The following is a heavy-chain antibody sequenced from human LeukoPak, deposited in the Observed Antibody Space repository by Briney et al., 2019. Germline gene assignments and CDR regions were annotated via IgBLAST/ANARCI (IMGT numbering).Heavy chain of an antibody. D-gene: IGHD3-9*01. CDR2: INAGNGDT. V-gene: IGHV1-3*03. CDR1: GYTFTNYA. CDR3: ARDPLQYHDLLTGSQPQYYFDF. J-gene: IGHJ4*02. Sequence: ASVKVSCKASGYTFTNYAIHWVRQAPGQRLEWMGWINAGNGDTKYSQEFQGRVTITWDTSANTAYMQLSSLRSEDMAVYYCARDPLQYHDLLTGSQPQYYFDFWGQGTLVTVSS.